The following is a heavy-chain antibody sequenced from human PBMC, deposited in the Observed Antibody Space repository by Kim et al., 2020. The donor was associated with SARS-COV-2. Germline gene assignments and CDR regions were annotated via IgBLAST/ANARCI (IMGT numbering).Heavy chain of an antibody. CDR2: IKSKTDGGTT. CDR1: GFTFSNAW. D-gene: IGHD3-10*01. Sequence: GGSLRLSCAASGFTFSNAWMSWVRQAPGKGLEWVGRIKSKTDGGTTDYAAPVKGRFTISRDDSKNTLYLQMNSLKTEDTAVYYCTTVLTIGDEEFDYWGQGTLVTVSS. V-gene: IGHV3-15*01. CDR3: TTVLTIGDEEFDY. J-gene: IGHJ4*02.